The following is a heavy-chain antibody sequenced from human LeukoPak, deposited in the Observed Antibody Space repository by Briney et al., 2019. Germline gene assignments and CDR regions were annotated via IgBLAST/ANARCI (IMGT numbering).Heavy chain of an antibody. D-gene: IGHD1-26*01. CDR1: GYTFTSYG. J-gene: IGHJ4*02. Sequence: ASVKVSCKASGYTFTSYGISWVRQAPGQGLEWMGIINPSGGSTSYAQKFQGRVTMTRDMSTSTVYMELSSLRSEDTAVYYCARGGLGRVGPFDYWGQGTLVTVSS. V-gene: IGHV1-46*01. CDR3: ARGGLGRVGPFDY. CDR2: INPSGGST.